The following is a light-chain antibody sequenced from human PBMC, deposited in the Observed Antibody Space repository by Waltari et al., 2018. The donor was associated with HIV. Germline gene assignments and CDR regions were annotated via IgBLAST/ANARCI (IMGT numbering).Light chain of an antibody. V-gene: IGLV3-25*02. Sequence: SYELTQPPSVSVSPGQPARITCSGDVLPKQYAYGYQQKPGQAPVVVISKDSERPSGIPERFSGSKSGTSASLAITGLQGEDEADYYCQSYDASLSGVIFGGGTELTVL. J-gene: IGLJ2*01. CDR2: KDS. CDR1: VLPKQY. CDR3: QSYDASLSGVI.